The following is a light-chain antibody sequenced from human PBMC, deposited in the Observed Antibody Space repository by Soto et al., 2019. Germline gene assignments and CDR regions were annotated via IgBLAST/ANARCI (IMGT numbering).Light chain of an antibody. Sequence: QSVLNQPASVSGSPGQSITISCTGTSSDIGSYNYVSWYQQLPGKVPKLMIYGVSNRPSGVSNRFSGSKSGNTASLTISGLQAEDEADYYCSSYTFSSTLVVFGGGTKVTVL. CDR2: GVS. J-gene: IGLJ2*01. V-gene: IGLV2-14*03. CDR1: SSDIGSYNY. CDR3: SSYTFSSTLVV.